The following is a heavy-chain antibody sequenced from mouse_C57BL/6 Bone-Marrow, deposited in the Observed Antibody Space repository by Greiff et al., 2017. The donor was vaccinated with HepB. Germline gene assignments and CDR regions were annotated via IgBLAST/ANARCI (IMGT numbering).Heavy chain of an antibody. CDR3: ARSITTVVFDY. CDR2: IYPGGGYT. CDR1: GYTFTNYW. J-gene: IGHJ2*01. V-gene: IGHV1-63*01. Sequence: QVQLKESGAELVRPGTSVKMSCKASGYTFTNYWIGWAKQRPGHGLEWIGDIYPGGGYTNYNEKFKGKATLTADKSSSTAYMQFSSLTSEDSAIYYCARSITTVVFDYWGQGTTLTVSS. D-gene: IGHD1-1*01.